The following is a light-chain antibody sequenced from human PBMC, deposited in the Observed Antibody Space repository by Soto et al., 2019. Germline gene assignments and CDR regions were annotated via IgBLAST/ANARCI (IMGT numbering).Light chain of an antibody. V-gene: IGKV3D-15*01. CDR2: DAV. CDR1: QSVTGTN. J-gene: IGKJ4*01. Sequence: IVLTQSPVTLSLSPGEGATLSCRASQSVTGTNLAWYQQRAGQAPRLLIYDAVRRATGIPDRFSGSGSGTEFTLTISSLQSEDFAVYYCQQYNNWPRLTFGGGTKVDIK. CDR3: QQYNNWPRLT.